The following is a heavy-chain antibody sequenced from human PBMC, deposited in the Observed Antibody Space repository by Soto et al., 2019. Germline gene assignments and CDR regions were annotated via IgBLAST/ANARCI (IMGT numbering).Heavy chain of an antibody. CDR3: ARTLAYCSSTSCYAPWFDS. CDR2: TYYRSKWYN. Sequence: PSQTLSLPCALSGDSVSSNSVAWNWIRQSPSRGLEWLGRTYYRSKWYNDYAVSVKSRITINPDTSKNQFSLQLNSVTPEDTAVYYCARTLAYCSSTSCYAPWFDSWGQGTLVTVSS. V-gene: IGHV6-1*01. CDR1: GDSVSSNSVA. D-gene: IGHD2-2*01. J-gene: IGHJ5*01.